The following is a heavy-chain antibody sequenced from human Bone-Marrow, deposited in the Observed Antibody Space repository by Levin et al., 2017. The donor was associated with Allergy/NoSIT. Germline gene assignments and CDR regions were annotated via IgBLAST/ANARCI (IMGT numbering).Heavy chain of an antibody. CDR3: ARSVVVVVAATRAYFDY. V-gene: IGHV1-46*01. J-gene: IGHJ4*02. Sequence: ASVKVSCKASGYTFTSYYMHWVRQAPGQGLEWMGIINPSGGSTSYAQKFQGRVTMTRDTSTSTVYMELSSLRSEDTAVYYCARSVVVVVAATRAYFDYWGQGTLVTVSS. D-gene: IGHD2-15*01. CDR2: INPSGGST. CDR1: GYTFTSYY.